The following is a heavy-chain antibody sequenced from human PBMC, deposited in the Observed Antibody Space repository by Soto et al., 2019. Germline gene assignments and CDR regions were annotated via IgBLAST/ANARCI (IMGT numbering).Heavy chain of an antibody. CDR1: GGSISSGEYY. Sequence: QVQLQESGPGLVKPSQTLSLTCTVSGGSISSGEYYWSWVRQPPGKGLELIGYIYYRGSTYYNPSLKSRVTISVDTSTNQFSLKLSSVTAADTAVYYCARAQGSGFLVSWGQGTLVTVSS. J-gene: IGHJ4*02. D-gene: IGHD3-10*01. CDR2: IYYRGST. V-gene: IGHV4-30-4*01. CDR3: ARAQGSGFLVS.